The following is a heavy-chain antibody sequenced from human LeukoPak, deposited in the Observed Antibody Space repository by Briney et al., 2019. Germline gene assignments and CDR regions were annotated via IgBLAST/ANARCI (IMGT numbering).Heavy chain of an antibody. CDR3: AREGMGTTFSAWFDP. CDR1: GFTFSNYG. CDR2: VSSDGSID. J-gene: IGHJ5*02. Sequence: PGGSLRLSCAASGFTFSNYGMHWVRQAPGKGLEWVAVVSSDGSIDYYADSVRGRFTVSRDNSKNTMFLQFNTLRPEDTAVYYCAREGMGTTFSAWFDPGGQGTLVTVSS. D-gene: IGHD1-7*01. V-gene: IGHV3-30*03.